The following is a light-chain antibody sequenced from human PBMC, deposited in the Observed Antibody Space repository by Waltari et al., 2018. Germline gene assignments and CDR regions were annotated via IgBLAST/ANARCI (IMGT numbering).Light chain of an antibody. CDR3: QYYNNYELT. CDR1: QRITNW. V-gene: IGKV1-5*03. Sequence: DIQMTKSPSTLSASVGDRVTITCRASQRITNWLALYQQKPGMAPKLLIYGVSTLESGVPSRFSGSGSGAEFTLTISSLQPDDFATYYCQYYNNYELTFGGGTKVEIK. CDR2: GVS. J-gene: IGKJ4*01.